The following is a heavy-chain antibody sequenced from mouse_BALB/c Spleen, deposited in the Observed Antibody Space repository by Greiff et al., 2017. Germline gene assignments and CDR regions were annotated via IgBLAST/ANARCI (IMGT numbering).Heavy chain of an antibody. D-gene: IGHD2-14*01. CDR1: GFTFNTYA. CDR3: AGGYDGPFAY. Sequence: GGGLVQPKGSLKLSCAASGFTFNTYAMNWVRQAPGKGLEWVARIRSKSNNYATYYADSVKDRFTISRDDSQSMLYLQMNNLKTEDTAMYYCAGGYDGPFAYWGQGTLVTVSA. J-gene: IGHJ3*01. V-gene: IGHV10-1*02. CDR2: IRSKSNNYAT.